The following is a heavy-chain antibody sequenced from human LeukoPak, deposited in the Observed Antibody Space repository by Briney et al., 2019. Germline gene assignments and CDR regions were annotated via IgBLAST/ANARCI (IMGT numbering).Heavy chain of an antibody. D-gene: IGHD3-10*01. Sequence: PSETLSLTCTVSGDSISNYYWSWIRQPPGKGLEWIGYIYYSGSTNYNPSLRSRVTISLDTSKNQFSLRLSSLTAADTAVYYCARGGSGYYGSGSYYKSWGQGTLVTVSS. J-gene: IGHJ5*02. CDR2: IYYSGST. CDR1: GDSISNYY. CDR3: ARGGSGYYGSGSYYKS. V-gene: IGHV4-59*12.